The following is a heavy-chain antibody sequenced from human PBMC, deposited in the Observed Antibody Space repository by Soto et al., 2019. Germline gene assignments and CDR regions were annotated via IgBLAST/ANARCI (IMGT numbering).Heavy chain of an antibody. CDR2: IYTSGST. CDR1: GGSISRYY. CDR3: AREGWDFWSGSFDY. D-gene: IGHD3-3*01. V-gene: IGHV4-4*07. J-gene: IGHJ4*02. Sequence: SETLSLTCTVSGGSISRYYWSWIRQPAGKGLEWIGRIYTSGSTNYNPSLKSRVTMSVDTSKNQFSLKLSSVTAADTAVYYCAREGWDFWSGSFDYWGKGTLVTVS.